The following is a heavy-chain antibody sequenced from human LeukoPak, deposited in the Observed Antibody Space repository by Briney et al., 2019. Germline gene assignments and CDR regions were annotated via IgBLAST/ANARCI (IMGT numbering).Heavy chain of an antibody. D-gene: IGHD3-10*01. V-gene: IGHV3-53*01. CDR3: ARDGGYSESRVQH. CDR1: GFTVSSSY. CDR2: IYSGGST. J-gene: IGHJ1*01. Sequence: GGSLRLSRAASGFTVSSSYMSWVRQAPGKGLEWVSVIYSGGSTFYADSVKGRFTISRDNSKNTLYLQMSSLRAEDTAVYYCARDGGYSESRVQHWGQGTLVTVSS.